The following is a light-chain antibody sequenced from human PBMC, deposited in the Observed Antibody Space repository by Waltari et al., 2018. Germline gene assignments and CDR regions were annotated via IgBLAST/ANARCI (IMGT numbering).Light chain of an antibody. CDR2: VAS. J-gene: IGKJ2*01. CDR3: QQSYTTAYT. V-gene: IGKV1-39*01. Sequence: IQMTQSPSSLSASVGDRGTITCRASQSMSSSLNWYQQIPGKAPKLLIYVASTLQSGVPSRFSGSGSGTDFSLTITSLQPEDFATYYCQQSYTTAYTFGQGTKLEIK. CDR1: QSMSSS.